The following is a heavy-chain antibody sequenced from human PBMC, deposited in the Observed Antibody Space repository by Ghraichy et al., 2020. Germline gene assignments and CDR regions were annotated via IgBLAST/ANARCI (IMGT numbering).Heavy chain of an antibody. CDR2: INPNSGGT. D-gene: IGHD3-3*01. J-gene: IGHJ4*02. CDR1: GYTFTGYY. CDR3: ARVRLPLPTETYYDFQTQFDY. Sequence: ASVKVSCKASGYTFTGYYMHWVRQAPGQGLEWMGRINPNSGGTNYAQKFQGRVTMTRDTSIGTAYMELSRLRSDDTAVYYCARVRLPLPTETYYDFQTQFDYWGQGTLVTVSS. V-gene: IGHV1-2*06.